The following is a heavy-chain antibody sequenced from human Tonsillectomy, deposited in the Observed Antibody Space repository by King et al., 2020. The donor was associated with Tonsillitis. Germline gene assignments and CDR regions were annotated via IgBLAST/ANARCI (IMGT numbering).Heavy chain of an antibody. Sequence: QLVQSGGEVKKPGASVKVSCKASGYTFTNYGISWVRQAPGQGLEWMGWISTYNGNTNYAEKLQDRVTMNTDTSTRTAYMERRSLRSDDTAVYYCARDRAIAVVVAAVSDAFDIWGQGTMVTVSS. CDR2: ISTYNGNT. CDR3: ARDRAIAVVVAAVSDAFDI. J-gene: IGHJ3*02. V-gene: IGHV1-18*04. CDR1: GYTFTNYG. D-gene: IGHD2-15*01.